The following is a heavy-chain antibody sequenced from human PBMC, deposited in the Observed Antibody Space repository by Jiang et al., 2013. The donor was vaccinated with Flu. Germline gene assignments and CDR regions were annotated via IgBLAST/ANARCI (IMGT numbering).Heavy chain of an antibody. CDR3: ARAIDVAAAGTIYFQH. V-gene: IGHV3-64*01. Sequence: GLVQPGGSLRLSCAASGFTFSSYSMQWVRQAPGKGLEYIASISSNGGSTYHANSVKGRFTISRDNSKNTLYLQMGGVRAEDMAVYYCARAIDVAAAGTIYFQHWGQGTLVTVSS. J-gene: IGHJ1*01. CDR1: GFTFSSYS. CDR2: ISSNGGST. D-gene: IGHD6-13*01.